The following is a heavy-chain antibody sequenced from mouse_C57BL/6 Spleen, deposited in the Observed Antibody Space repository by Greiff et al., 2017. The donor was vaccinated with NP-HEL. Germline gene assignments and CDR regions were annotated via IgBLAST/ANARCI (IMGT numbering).Heavy chain of an antibody. CDR1: GFTFSSYA. J-gene: IGHJ2*01. V-gene: IGHV5-4*01. D-gene: IGHD4-1*01. Sequence: DVQLVESGGGLVKPGGSLKLSCAASGFTFSSYAMSWVRQTPEKRLEWVATISDGGSYTYYPDNVKGRVTISRDNANNNLYLQLSHLNSEDTAMYYCARDPNSYYFYYWGQGTTLTVSS. CDR2: ISDGGSYT. CDR3: ARDPNSYYFYY.